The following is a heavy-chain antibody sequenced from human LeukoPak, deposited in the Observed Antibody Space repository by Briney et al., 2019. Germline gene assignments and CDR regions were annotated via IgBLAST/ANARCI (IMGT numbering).Heavy chain of an antibody. CDR3: ARTSSSWRAEYFQH. V-gene: IGHV5-51*01. CDR2: IYPGECDT. CDR1: GYRFTSYW. D-gene: IGHD6-13*01. J-gene: IGHJ1*01. Sequence: GGALEISLKGSGYRFTSYWIGWGRRRPGKGMGWMGIIYPGECDTRYSPSFQGQVTISADKSISTAYLQWSSLKASDTAMYYCARTSSSWRAEYFQHWGQGTLVTVSS.